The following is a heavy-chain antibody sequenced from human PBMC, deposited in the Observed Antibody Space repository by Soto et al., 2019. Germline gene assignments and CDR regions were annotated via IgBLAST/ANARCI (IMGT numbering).Heavy chain of an antibody. CDR3: ARGYYSWSNPSAFDY. Sequence: QLQLVQSGAEVREPGSSVKVSCKASGGTFSSYTVIWVRQAPGQGLEWMGGIKPTSNIAKYAEKFQGRVTMTADETTSTVNMHLSSLRSEDTAVYFWARGYYSWSNPSAFDYWGQGTLVAVSS. J-gene: IGHJ4*02. CDR1: GGTFSSYT. V-gene: IGHV1-69*01. D-gene: IGHD1-26*01. CDR2: IKPTSNIA.